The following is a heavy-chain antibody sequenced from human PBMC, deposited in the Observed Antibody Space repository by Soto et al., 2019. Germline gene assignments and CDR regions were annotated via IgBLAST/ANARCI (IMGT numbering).Heavy chain of an antibody. D-gene: IGHD3-16*02. CDR1: GGSISSGGYY. V-gene: IGHV4-31*03. CDR2: IYYSGST. J-gene: IGHJ6*02. Sequence: PSETLSLTCTVSGGSISSGGYYWSWIRQHPGKGLEWIGYIYYSGSTYYNPSLKSRVTISVDTSKNQFSLKLSSVTAADTALYYCASSHGSGSYRFYYYGMEVWGQGTTVTVSS. CDR3: ASSHGSGSYRFYYYGMEV.